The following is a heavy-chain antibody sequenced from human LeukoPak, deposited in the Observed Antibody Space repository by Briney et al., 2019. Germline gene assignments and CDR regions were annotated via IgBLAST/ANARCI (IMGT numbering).Heavy chain of an antibody. J-gene: IGHJ6*04. V-gene: IGHV3-49*04. CDR2: FRAKAYDGTT. CDR3: TRADYYGSGSPISLDV. D-gene: IGHD3-10*01. Sequence: GGSLRLSCTASGFTLGDYAMSWVRQAPRKGVEWVVFFRAKAYDGTTEYAASVKGRFTISRDDSTSIAYLQMNSLKTEDTAVYYCTRADYYGSGSPISLDVWGKGTTVTVSS. CDR1: GFTLGDYA.